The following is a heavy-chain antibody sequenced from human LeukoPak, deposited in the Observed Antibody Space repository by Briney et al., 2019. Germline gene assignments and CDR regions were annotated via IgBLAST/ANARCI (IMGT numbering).Heavy chain of an antibody. CDR1: GGSISSSSYY. V-gene: IGHV4-39*01. Sequence: SETLSLTCTVSGGSISSSSYYWGWIRQPPGKGLEWIGSIYYSGSTYYNPSLKSRVTKSVDTSKNQFSLKLSSVTAADTAVYYCARYPVLRFRNWFDPWGQGTLVTVSS. CDR3: ARYPVLRFRNWFDP. J-gene: IGHJ5*02. CDR2: IYYSGST. D-gene: IGHD3-3*01.